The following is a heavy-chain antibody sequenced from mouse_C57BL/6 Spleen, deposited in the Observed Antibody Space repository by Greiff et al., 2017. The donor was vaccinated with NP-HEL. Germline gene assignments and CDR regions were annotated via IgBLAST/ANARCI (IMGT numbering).Heavy chain of an antibody. D-gene: IGHD1-1*01. Sequence: QVQLKQPGAELVMPGASVKLSCKASGYTFTSYWMHWVKQRPGQGLEWIGEIDTSDSYTNYNQKFKGKSTLTVDKSSSTAYMQLSSLTSEDSAVYYCARDYYGSSYGYFDVWGTGTTVTVSS. CDR2: IDTSDSYT. CDR3: ARDYYGSSYGYFDV. CDR1: GYTFTSYW. V-gene: IGHV1-69*01. J-gene: IGHJ1*03.